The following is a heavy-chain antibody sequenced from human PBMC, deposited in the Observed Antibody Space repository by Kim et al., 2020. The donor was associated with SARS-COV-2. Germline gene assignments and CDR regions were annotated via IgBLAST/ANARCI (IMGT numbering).Heavy chain of an antibody. D-gene: IGHD1-7*01. CDR3: ARMVVGTAQRTPGTSLWNYKPRERKNDGFDV. V-gene: IGHV4-34*01. CDR1: GGSLSGYY. Sequence: SETLSLTCAVYGGSLSGYYWSWIRQPPGKGLEWIGEINHSGSTNYNPSLKSRVTISADTSKNQFSLKVNSVTAADTSVYYCARMVVGTAQRTPGTSLWNYKPRERKNDGFDVWTQGTMVTVSS. J-gene: IGHJ3*01. CDR2: INHSGST.